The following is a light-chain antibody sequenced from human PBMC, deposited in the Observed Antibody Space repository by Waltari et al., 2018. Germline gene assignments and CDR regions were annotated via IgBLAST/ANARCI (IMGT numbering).Light chain of an antibody. J-gene: IGKJ1*01. Sequence: SCRASRSVGRYLAWYQQKPGQAPRLLVYGASSRATGIPDRFSGSGSGTDFSLTISRLEPEDFAVYFCQKYDRLPATFGQGTKVEIK. CDR2: GAS. CDR3: QKYDRLPAT. V-gene: IGKV3-20*01. CDR1: RSVGRY.